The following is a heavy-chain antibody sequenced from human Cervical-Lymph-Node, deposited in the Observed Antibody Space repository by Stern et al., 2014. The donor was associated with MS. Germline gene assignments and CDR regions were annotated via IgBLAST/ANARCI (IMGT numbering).Heavy chain of an antibody. CDR3: ARDKMHAFDY. Sequence: QVQLVQSGTEVTKPGASVLVSCKASGYTFTTYGITWVRQAPGQGLEWMGWISADSGNTKYAQKFQDRVTMTRDTTTGTAYMEVRSLRSEDTAVYYCARDKMHAFDYWGQGTQVTVPS. V-gene: IGHV1-18*01. D-gene: IGHD2-8*01. CDR2: ISADSGNT. J-gene: IGHJ4*02. CDR1: GYTFTTYG.